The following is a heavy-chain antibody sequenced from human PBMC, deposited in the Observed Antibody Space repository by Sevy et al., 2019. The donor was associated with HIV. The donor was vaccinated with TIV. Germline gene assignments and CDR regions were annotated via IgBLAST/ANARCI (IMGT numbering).Heavy chain of an antibody. V-gene: IGHV4-34*01. CDR2: INHGGST. D-gene: IGHD2-2*01. Sequence: SETLSLTCAVYGGSFSGYYWSWIRLPPGKGLEWIGEINHGGSTNYNPSLKSRVTISLDTSKNQFSLKLTSMTAADTALYYCATHCSSISCSHVFDIWGQGTMVTVSS. CDR3: ATHCSSISCSHVFDI. J-gene: IGHJ3*02. CDR1: GGSFSGYY.